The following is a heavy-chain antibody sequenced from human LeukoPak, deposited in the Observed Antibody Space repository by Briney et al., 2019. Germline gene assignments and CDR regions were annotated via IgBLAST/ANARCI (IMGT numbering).Heavy chain of an antibody. Sequence: GGSLRLSCAASGFTFSSYGMHWVRQAPGKGLEWVAFIRYDGSNKYYADSVKGRFTISRDNSKNTLYLQMNSLRAEDTAVYYCAKDQGTMVRGVLDYWGQGTLVTVSS. V-gene: IGHV3-30*02. CDR1: GFTFSSYG. D-gene: IGHD3-10*01. J-gene: IGHJ4*02. CDR2: IRYDGSNK. CDR3: AKDQGTMVRGVLDY.